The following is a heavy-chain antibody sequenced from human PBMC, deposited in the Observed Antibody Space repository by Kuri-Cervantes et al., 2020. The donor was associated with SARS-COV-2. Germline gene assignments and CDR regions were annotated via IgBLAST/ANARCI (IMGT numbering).Heavy chain of an antibody. Sequence: SETLSLTCSISGDSITSYYWSWIRQPPGKGLEWIGYIYYSGSTNYNPSLKSRVTISVDTSKNQFSLKLSSVTAADTAVYYCARDSRYCSSTSCYYYYGMDVWGQGTTVTVSS. CDR1: GDSITSYY. J-gene: IGHJ6*02. D-gene: IGHD2-2*01. CDR2: IYYSGST. CDR3: ARDSRYCSSTSCYYYYGMDV. V-gene: IGHV4-59*01.